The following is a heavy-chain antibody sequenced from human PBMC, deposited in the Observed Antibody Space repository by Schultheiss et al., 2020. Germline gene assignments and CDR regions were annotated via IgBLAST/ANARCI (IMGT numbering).Heavy chain of an antibody. J-gene: IGHJ4*02. V-gene: IGHV3-74*01. Sequence: GGSLRLSCAASGFTFSNYWMQWVRHAPGEGLVWVSLLNNDGSVTTYADSVKARFTISRDNAKNTLYLQMNSLRVEDTAVYYCAKDIGPYARGIDYWGQGTLVTVSS. CDR1: GFTFSNYW. CDR2: LNNDGSVT. CDR3: AKDIGPYARGIDY. D-gene: IGHD1-26*01.